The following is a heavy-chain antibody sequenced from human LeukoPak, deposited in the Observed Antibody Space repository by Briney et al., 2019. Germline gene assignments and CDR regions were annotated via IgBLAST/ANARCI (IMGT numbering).Heavy chain of an antibody. D-gene: IGHD5-18*01. CDR2: ISDSGSTI. Sequence: GGSLRLSCAASGFTFSDYYMSWIRQAPGKGLEWVSYISDSGSTIYYADSVKGRFTISRDNAKNSLYLQMNSLRAEDTALYYCARENSYGYFYYYYYYMDVWGKGTTVTVSS. J-gene: IGHJ6*03. CDR1: GFTFSDYY. CDR3: ARENSYGYFYYYYYYMDV. V-gene: IGHV3-11*01.